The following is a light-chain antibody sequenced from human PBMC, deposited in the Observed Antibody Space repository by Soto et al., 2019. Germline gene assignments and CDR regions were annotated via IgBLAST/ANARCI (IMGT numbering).Light chain of an antibody. CDR3: QQYGSSPLT. V-gene: IGKV1-39*01. J-gene: IGKJ5*01. CDR2: VAS. Sequence: DIQMTQSPSSLSASVGDRFTITCRASQSINNYLNWYKQKPGKVPELLIYVASSRATGIPDRFSGSGSGTDFTLTISRLEPEDFAVYYCQQYGSSPLTFGQGTRLEIK. CDR1: QSINNY.